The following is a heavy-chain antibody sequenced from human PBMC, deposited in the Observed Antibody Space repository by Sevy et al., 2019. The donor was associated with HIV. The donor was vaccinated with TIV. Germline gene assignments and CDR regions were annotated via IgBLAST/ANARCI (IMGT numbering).Heavy chain of an antibody. Sequence: GGSLRLSCAASGFTFSANWMNWVRQARGKGLEWVANIKGDGSDKHYVDSVEGRFTISRDNAKNLLYLQMNSLRVEDTAVYYCAHETFGRFESWGQGTLVTVSS. CDR2: IKGDGSDK. CDR1: GFTFSANW. CDR3: AHETFGRFES. D-gene: IGHD3-16*01. V-gene: IGHV3-7*01. J-gene: IGHJ4*02.